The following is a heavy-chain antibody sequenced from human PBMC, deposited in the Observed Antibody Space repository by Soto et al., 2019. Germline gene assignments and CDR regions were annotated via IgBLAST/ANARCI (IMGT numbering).Heavy chain of an antibody. CDR2: ISSSSSTI. J-gene: IGHJ4*02. Sequence: GGSLRLSCAASGFTFSSYSMNWVRQAPGKGLEWVSYISSSSSTIYYADSVKGRFTISRDNAKNSLYLQMNSLRDEDTAVYYCARDSNDLDRFFARGVTAMTFDYWGQGTLVTVSS. V-gene: IGHV3-48*02. CDR3: ARDSNDLDRFFARGVTAMTFDY. D-gene: IGHD2-21*02. CDR1: GFTFSSYS.